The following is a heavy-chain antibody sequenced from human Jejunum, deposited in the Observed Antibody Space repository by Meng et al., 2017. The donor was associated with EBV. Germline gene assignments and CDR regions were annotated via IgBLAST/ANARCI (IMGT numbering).Heavy chain of an antibody. V-gene: IGHV3-73*02. D-gene: IGHD2-21*02. CDR3: AAYCGSDCYYIDY. Sequence: VLLVEHGWGWGQPVESLKLSCGASGLTLGTSMIHWVTQASGKGLVWVAHMKSKARNSVKTYAASLQGRFTISRDDSKNTAYLQMDSLKTEDTAVYYCAAYCGSDCYYIDYWGRGTLVTVSS. CDR2: MKSKARNSVK. J-gene: IGHJ4*02. CDR1: GLTLGTSM.